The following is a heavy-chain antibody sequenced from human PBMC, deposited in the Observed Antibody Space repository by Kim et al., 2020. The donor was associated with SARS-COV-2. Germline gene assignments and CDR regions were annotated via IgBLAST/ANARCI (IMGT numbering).Heavy chain of an antibody. CDR3: ARDFKSDSSGYYYLTYYYYGMDV. CDR1: GFTFSSYS. V-gene: IGHV3-21*01. D-gene: IGHD3-22*01. CDR2: ISSSSSYI. Sequence: GGSLRLSCAASGFTFSSYSMNWVRQAPGKGLEWVSSISSSSSYIYYADSVKGRFTISRDNAKNSLYLQMNSLRAEDTAVYYCARDFKSDSSGYYYLTYYYYGMDVWGQGTTVTVSS. J-gene: IGHJ6*02.